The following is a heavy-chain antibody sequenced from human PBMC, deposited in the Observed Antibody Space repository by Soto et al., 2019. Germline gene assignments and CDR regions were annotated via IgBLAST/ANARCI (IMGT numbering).Heavy chain of an antibody. J-gene: IGHJ4*02. V-gene: IGHV3-74*01. CDR3: ARGPTGWYGFDY. CDR2: LSRDGSSA. D-gene: IGHD6-19*01. CDR1: GFSFSTNW. Sequence: EVQLVESGGVLVQPGGSLRLSCAASGFSFSTNWMHWVRQAPGKGLVWVSRLSRDGSSANYVDSVKGRFTISRDNAKNTLYLQMNSLTAEDTAIYYCARGPTGWYGFDYWGQGTLVTVSS.